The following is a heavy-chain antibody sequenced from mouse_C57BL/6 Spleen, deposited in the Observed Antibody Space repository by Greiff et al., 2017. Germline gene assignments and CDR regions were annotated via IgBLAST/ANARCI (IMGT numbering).Heavy chain of an antibody. J-gene: IGHJ3*01. D-gene: IGHD4-1*01. CDR1: GYTFTSYT. V-gene: IGHV1-4*01. Sequence: QVQLKESGAELARPGASVKMSRKASGYTFTSYTMHWVKQRPGQGLEWIGYINPSSGYTKYNQKFKDKATLTADKSSSTAYMQLSSLTSEDSAVYYCARSMPGKAFAYWGQGTLVTVSA. CDR2: INPSSGYT. CDR3: ARSMPGKAFAY.